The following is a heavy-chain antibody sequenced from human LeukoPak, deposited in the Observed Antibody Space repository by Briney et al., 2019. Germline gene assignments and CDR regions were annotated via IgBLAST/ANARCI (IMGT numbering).Heavy chain of an antibody. Sequence: PSETLSLTCTVSGGSISSSSYYWGWIRQPPGKGLEWIGEINRSGSTNYNPSLKSRVTISVDTSKNQFSLKLSSVTAADTAVCYCARATSGPPDYWGQGTLVTVSS. CDR2: INRSGST. CDR3: ARATSGPPDY. J-gene: IGHJ4*02. V-gene: IGHV4-39*07. CDR1: GGSISSSSYY. D-gene: IGHD3-3*01.